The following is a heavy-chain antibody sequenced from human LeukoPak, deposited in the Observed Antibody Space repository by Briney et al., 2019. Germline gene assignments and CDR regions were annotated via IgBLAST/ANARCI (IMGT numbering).Heavy chain of an antibody. Sequence: ASVKVSCQASGYTFTGYYMHWVRQATGQGLEWMGWMNPNSGNTGYAQKFQGRVTITRNTSISTAYMELSSLRSEDTAVYYCARGPLGYCSSTSCWGQGTLVTVSS. CDR3: ARGPLGYCSSTSC. CDR1: GYTFTGYY. J-gene: IGHJ4*02. V-gene: IGHV1-8*03. D-gene: IGHD2-2*01. CDR2: MNPNSGNT.